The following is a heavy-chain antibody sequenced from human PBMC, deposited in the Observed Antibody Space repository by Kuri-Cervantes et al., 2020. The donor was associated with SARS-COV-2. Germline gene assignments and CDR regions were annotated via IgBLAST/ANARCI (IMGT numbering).Heavy chain of an antibody. CDR2: IYYSGST. Sequence: ESLKISCAASGFTFSDYYMSWIRQAPGKGLEWIGSIYYSGSTYYNPSLKSRVTISVDTSKSQFSLKLSSVTAADTAVYYCARQMMSSITIFGVVITRNWFDPWGQGTLVTVSS. J-gene: IGHJ5*02. D-gene: IGHD3-3*01. CDR3: ARQMMSSITIFGVVITRNWFDP. V-gene: IGHV4-39*01. CDR1: GFTFSDYY.